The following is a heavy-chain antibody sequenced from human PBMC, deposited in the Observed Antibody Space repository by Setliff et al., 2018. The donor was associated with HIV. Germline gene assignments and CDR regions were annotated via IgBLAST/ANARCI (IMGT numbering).Heavy chain of an antibody. V-gene: IGHV4-39*07. Sequence: SETLSLTCSVAGGSISSSSYHWAWIRQPPGKGLDWIGTIYYSGNTYYNPSLKSRLTIALDTSKNQFSLKLSSVTAADTAVYYCARSQLALHYWYFDLWGRGTLVTVSS. CDR2: IYYSGNT. D-gene: IGHD6-13*01. J-gene: IGHJ2*01. CDR1: GGSISSSSYH. CDR3: ARSQLALHYWYFDL.